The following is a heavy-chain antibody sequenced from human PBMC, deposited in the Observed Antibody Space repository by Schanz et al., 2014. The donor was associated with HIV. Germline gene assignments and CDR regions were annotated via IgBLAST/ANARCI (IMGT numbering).Heavy chain of an antibody. CDR2: ISYDGTRK. CDR1: GFTFDNYG. CDR3: AKDRNYYESKYRGKANYYYYYGMDV. J-gene: IGHJ6*02. Sequence: QVQLVESGGGVVQPGRSLRLSCVVSGFTFDNYGIHWVRQAPGKGLEWVAVISYDGTRKNYADSVKGRFTISRDNSKNTLYLQMKSLRAEDTAVYYCAKDRNYYESKYRGKANYYYYYGMDVWGQGTTVTVSS. V-gene: IGHV3-30*18. D-gene: IGHD3-22*01.